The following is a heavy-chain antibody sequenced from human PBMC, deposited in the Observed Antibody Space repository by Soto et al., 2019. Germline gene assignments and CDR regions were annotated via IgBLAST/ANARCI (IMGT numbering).Heavy chain of an antibody. V-gene: IGHV4-31*03. CDR1: GDSIGGVGY. CDR2: ISSSGST. Sequence: SETLSLTCTVSGDSIGGVGYWSWIRQVPGRGLEWIGCISSSGSTYYNPALNNRISLSLDTSQNQFSLKLLSVTAADTAIYYCARSGVTGIVIPSHWFDPWGQGTLVTVSS. J-gene: IGHJ5*02. CDR3: ARSGVTGIVIPSHWFDP. D-gene: IGHD2-21*02.